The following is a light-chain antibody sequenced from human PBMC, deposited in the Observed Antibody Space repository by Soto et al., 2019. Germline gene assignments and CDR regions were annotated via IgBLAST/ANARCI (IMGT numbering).Light chain of an antibody. CDR3: QQYGSSGT. Sequence: IVLTQSPGTLSLSPGERATLSCRASQSVRSTYLAWYQQKPGQAPRLLIYGASNRATGIPDRFSGSGSGTDFTLTICRMEPEDFAVYYCQQYGSSGTFSQGTKVDIK. J-gene: IGKJ1*01. CDR1: QSVRSTY. V-gene: IGKV3-20*01. CDR2: GAS.